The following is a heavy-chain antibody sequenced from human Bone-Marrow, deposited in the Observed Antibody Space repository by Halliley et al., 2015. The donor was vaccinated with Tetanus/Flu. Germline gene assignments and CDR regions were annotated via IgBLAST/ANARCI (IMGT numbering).Heavy chain of an antibody. V-gene: IGHV4-59*01. CDR3: ARGPGLYTGNDHIPGYFDL. Sequence: TLSLTCTVSGGSLSGFFWNWIRQPPGKGLEWIGSVYYTGTTTYSPSLKSRVTISVDSSKSHFSLKLSSVTAADTAVYYCARGPGLYTGNDHIPGYFDLWGRGTLVTVSS. CDR2: VYYTGTT. CDR1: GGSLSGFF. D-gene: IGHD5-12*01. J-gene: IGHJ2*01.